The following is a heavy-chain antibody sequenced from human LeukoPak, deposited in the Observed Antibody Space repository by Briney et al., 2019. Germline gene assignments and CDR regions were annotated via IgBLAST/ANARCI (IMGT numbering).Heavy chain of an antibody. J-gene: IGHJ4*02. V-gene: IGHV3-48*03. Sequence: PGGSLRLSCAASGFTFSSYEMNWVRQAPGKGLEWVSYISSSGSTIYYADSVKGRFTISRDNAKNSLYLQMNSLRAEDTAVYYCARHWCSSTSCYNPNNGGKAYDYWGQGTLVTVSS. CDR1: GFTFSSYE. CDR2: ISSSGSTI. CDR3: ARHWCSSTSCYNPNNGGKAYDY. D-gene: IGHD2-2*01.